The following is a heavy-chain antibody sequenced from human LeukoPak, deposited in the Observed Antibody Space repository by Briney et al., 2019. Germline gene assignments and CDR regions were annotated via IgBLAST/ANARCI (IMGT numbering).Heavy chain of an antibody. V-gene: IGHV1-69*05. D-gene: IGHD1-1*01. J-gene: IGHJ5*02. Sequence: SVKVSCKASGGSFNSYAITWVRQAPGQRLEWMGGIIPIFDTTNYAQKFQGRVTITTDESTSTAYMELSSLRSEDTAVYYCARDQTGTEGWFDLWGQGTLVTVSS. CDR3: ARDQTGTEGWFDL. CDR2: IIPIFDTT. CDR1: GGSFNSYA.